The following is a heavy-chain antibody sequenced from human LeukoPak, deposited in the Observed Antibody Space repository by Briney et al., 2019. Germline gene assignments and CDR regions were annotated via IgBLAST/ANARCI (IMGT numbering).Heavy chain of an antibody. CDR3: ARDPGSGYYGGWFDP. D-gene: IGHD3-22*01. CDR2: IYYSGGT. V-gene: IGHV4-59*11. CDR1: GGSISSHY. J-gene: IGHJ5*02. Sequence: ASETLSLTCTVSGGSISSHYWSWIRQPPGKGLEWIGYIYYSGGTNYNPSLKSRVTISVDTSKNQFSLKLSSVTAADTAVYYCARDPGSGYYGGWFDPWGQGTLVTVSS.